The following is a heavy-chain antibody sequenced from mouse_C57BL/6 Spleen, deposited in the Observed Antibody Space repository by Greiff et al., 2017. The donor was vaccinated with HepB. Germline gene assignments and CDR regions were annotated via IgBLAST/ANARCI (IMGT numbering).Heavy chain of an antibody. J-gene: IGHJ4*01. CDR1: GYAFSSYW. Sequence: QVQLKQSGAELVKPGASVKISCKASGYAFSSYWMNWVKQRPGKGLEWIGQIYPGDGDTNYNGKFKGKATLTADKSSSTAYMQLSSLTSEDSAVYFCARYDYSRFYAMDYWGQGTSVTVSS. D-gene: IGHD2-12*01. V-gene: IGHV1-80*01. CDR2: IYPGDGDT. CDR3: ARYDYSRFYAMDY.